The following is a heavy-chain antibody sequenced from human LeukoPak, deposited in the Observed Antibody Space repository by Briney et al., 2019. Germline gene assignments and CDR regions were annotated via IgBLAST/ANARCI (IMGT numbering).Heavy chain of an antibody. V-gene: IGHV4-59*01. J-gene: IGHJ5*02. CDR3: ARDAGIAAAGVSWFDP. CDR2: IYYSGST. Sequence: SETLSLTCTVSGGSISSYYWSWIRQPPGKGLEWIGYIYYSGSTNYNPSLKSRVTISVDTSKNQFSLKLSSVTAADTAVYYCARDAGIAAAGVSWFDPWGQGTLVTVSS. CDR1: GGSISSYY. D-gene: IGHD6-13*01.